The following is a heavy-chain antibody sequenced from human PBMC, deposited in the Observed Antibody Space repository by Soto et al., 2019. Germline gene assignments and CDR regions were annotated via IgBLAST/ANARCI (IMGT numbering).Heavy chain of an antibody. CDR1: GASLSSNSAA. Sequence: TCGVSGASLSSNSAAWNWIRQSLSRGLEWLGRTYYRTKWYNDYAVSEKSRITINPNTSKNQFSLQLNSVTPEDTAVYYCARDPQHPSHYYYYGMDVWGQGTTVTVSS. CDR2: TYYRTKWYN. D-gene: IGHD2-2*01. J-gene: IGHJ6*02. CDR3: ARDPQHPSHYYYYGMDV. V-gene: IGHV6-1*01.